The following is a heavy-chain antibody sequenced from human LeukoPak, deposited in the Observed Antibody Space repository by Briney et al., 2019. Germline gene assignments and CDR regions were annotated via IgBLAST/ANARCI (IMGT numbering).Heavy chain of an antibody. D-gene: IGHD3-22*01. J-gene: IGHJ4*02. CDR2: IYYSGST. CDR3: ARQISGYADY. V-gene: IGHV4-38-2*01. Sequence: GSLRLSCAASGFTFSSYAMSWVRQAPGKGLEWIGIIYYSGSTYYNPSLKSRVTISVDTSKNQFSLRLSSVTAADTAVYYCARQISGYADYWGQGTLVTVSS. CDR1: GFTFSSYA.